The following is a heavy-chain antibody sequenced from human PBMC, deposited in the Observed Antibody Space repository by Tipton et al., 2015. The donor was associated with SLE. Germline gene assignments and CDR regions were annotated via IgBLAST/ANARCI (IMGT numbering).Heavy chain of an antibody. J-gene: IGHJ4*02. D-gene: IGHD3-22*01. Sequence: GLVKPSETLSLTCSVSGGSIRSYHWSWIRQPPGKGLEWVGTVYYTGNTFYNPSLKSRVTISVDTSKNQFSLNLSSVTAADTAVYYCARDEYRYDTTGYHLLGHFDFWGQGTLVTVSS. V-gene: IGHV4-39*07. CDR2: VYYTGNT. CDR3: ARDEYRYDTTGYHLLGHFDF. CDR1: GGSIRSYH.